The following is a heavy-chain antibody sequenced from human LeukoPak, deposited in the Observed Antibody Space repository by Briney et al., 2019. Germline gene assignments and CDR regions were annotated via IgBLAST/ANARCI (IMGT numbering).Heavy chain of an antibody. J-gene: IGHJ4*02. D-gene: IGHD3-10*01. CDR3: VRDVGFDFDY. Sequence: SQTLSLTCAISGDSVFSNSAAWNWIRQSPSRGLEWLGRTYYGSKWYNDYAVSVKSRIIINPDTSKNQFSLQLKSVTHEDTAVYYCVRDVGFDFDYWGQGTLVTVSS. CDR1: GDSVFSNSAA. V-gene: IGHV6-1*01. CDR2: TYYGSKWYN.